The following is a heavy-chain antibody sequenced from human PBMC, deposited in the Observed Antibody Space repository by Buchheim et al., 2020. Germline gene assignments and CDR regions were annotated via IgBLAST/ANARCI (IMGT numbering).Heavy chain of an antibody. V-gene: IGHV3-23*04. CDR3: AKDRSRVVRGDYYYGMDV. CDR1: GFTFSSYA. J-gene: IGHJ6*02. D-gene: IGHD3-10*01. CDR2: ISGSGGST. Sequence: EVQLVESGGGLVQPGGSLRLSCAASGFTFSSYAMSWVRQAPGKGLEWVSAISGSGGSTYYADSVKGRFTISRDNSTNTLYLQMNSLRAEDTAVYYCAKDRSRVVRGDYYYGMDVWGQGTT.